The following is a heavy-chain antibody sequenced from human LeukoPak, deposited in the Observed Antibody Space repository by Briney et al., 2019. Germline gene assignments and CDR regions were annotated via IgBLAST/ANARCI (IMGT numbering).Heavy chain of an antibody. Sequence: PRGSLRLSCVASGFTFSSYAMHWVRQAPGKGLEWVAVISYDGSNKYYADSVKGRFTISRDNSKNTLYLQMNSLRAEDTAVYYCAGYYGSGSYGLEFDPWGQGTLVTVSS. D-gene: IGHD3-10*01. J-gene: IGHJ5*02. CDR1: GFTFSSYA. CDR3: AGYYGSGSYGLEFDP. V-gene: IGHV3-30-3*02. CDR2: ISYDGSNK.